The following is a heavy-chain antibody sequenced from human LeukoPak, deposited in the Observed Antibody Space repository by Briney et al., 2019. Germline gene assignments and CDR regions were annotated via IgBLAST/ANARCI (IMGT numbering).Heavy chain of an antibody. J-gene: IGHJ3*02. CDR3: AGDHIVVQGDAFDI. D-gene: IGHD3-22*01. CDR1: GGSISSYY. CDR2: IYTSGST. V-gene: IGHV4-4*07. Sequence: SETLSLTCTVSGGSISSYYWSWIRQPAGKGLGWIGRIYTSGSTNYNPSLKSRVTMSVDTSKNQFSLKLSSVTAADTAVYYCAGDHIVVQGDAFDIWGQGTMVTVSS.